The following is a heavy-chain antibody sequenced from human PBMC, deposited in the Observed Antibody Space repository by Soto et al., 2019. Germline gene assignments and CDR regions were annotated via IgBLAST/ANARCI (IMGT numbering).Heavy chain of an antibody. CDR3: AREFSSGWAGY. D-gene: IGHD6-19*01. CDR1: GGTFSTSG. CDR2: FVPLLGTP. Sequence: QVHLVQSGAEVKKPGSSVKVSCKASGGTFSTSGISWVRQAPGQGLEWVGLFVPLLGTPTYAQRFQGRVTITADESTSTAYMELSSLRSEDTAVYYCAREFSSGWAGYWGQGNLVAVSS. V-gene: IGHV1-69*01. J-gene: IGHJ4*02.